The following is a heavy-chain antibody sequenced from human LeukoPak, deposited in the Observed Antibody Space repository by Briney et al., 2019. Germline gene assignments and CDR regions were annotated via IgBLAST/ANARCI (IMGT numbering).Heavy chain of an antibody. Sequence: PSETLSLTCTVSGGSIGNGDYYWSWIRQHPGKGLEWIGYIYYSGSTYNNPSLKSRVVISVDTSKNQFSLKLSSVSAADTAVYYCTRGPKMSEGAFDIWGQGTMVTVSS. CDR1: GGSIGNGDYY. V-gene: IGHV4-31*03. J-gene: IGHJ3*02. CDR2: IYYSGST. CDR3: TRGPKMSEGAFDI.